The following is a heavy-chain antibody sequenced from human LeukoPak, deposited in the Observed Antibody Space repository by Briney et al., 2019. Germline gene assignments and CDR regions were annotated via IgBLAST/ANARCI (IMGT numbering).Heavy chain of an antibody. CDR3: ARLAYSSSWYGYYFDY. D-gene: IGHD6-13*01. J-gene: IGHJ4*02. CDR1: GGSFSGYY. CDR2: INHSGST. V-gene: IGHV4-34*01. Sequence: SETLSLTCAVYGGSFSGYYWSWIRQPPGKGLEWIGEINHSGSTNYNPSLKSRVTISVDTSKNQFSLKLSSVTAADTAVYYCARLAYSSSWYGYYFDYWGQGTLVTVSS.